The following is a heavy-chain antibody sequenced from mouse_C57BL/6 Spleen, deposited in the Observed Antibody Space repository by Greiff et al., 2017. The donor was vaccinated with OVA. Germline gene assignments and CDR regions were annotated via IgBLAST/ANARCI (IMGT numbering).Heavy chain of an antibody. V-gene: IGHV1-52*01. CDR3: ASGPYYFDY. J-gene: IGHJ2*01. Sequence: LVRPGSSVKLSCKASGYTFTSYWMHWVKQRPIQGLEWIGNIDPSDSETHYNQKFKDKATLTVDKSSSTAYMQLSSLTSEDSAVYYCASGPYYFDYWGQGTTLTVSS. CDR1: GYTFTSYW. CDR2: IDPSDSET.